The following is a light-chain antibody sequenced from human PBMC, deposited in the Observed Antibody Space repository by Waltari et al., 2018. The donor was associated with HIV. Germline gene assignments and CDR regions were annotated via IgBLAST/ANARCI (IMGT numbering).Light chain of an antibody. Sequence: SFELTQPPSVSLSAGRTARITCSGDALSKQSVYWDQQNAGQAPLLIIYKDSERRSGVPEQFSASSSGTTVTLTINGILAEDEADYDCQSSDKNIKSVVFGGETKLTVL. CDR1: ALSKQS. J-gene: IGLJ2*01. CDR2: KDS. CDR3: QSSDKNIKSVV. V-gene: IGLV3-25*03.